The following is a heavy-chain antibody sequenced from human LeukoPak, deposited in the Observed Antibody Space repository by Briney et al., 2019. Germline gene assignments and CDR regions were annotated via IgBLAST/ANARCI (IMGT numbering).Heavy chain of an antibody. CDR2: INWDGSST. J-gene: IGHJ6*03. CDR3: VKDVGRLWQYMDA. V-gene: IGHV3-43*01. D-gene: IGHD1-14*01. Sequence: QPGGSLRLSCAASGFSFGARSMHWVRQAPGKGLEWVAVINWDGSSTSSADTVKGRFAISRDNSKDSLYLEMNNLRSEDTAVYYCVKDVGRLWQYMDAWGNGTTVTVSS. CDR1: GFSFGARS.